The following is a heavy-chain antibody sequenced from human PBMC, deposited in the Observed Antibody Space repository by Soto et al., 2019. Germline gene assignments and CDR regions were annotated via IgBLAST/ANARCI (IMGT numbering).Heavy chain of an antibody. V-gene: IGHV4-34*01. J-gene: IGHJ4*02. Sequence: NPSETLSLTCAVYGGSFSGYYWSWIRQPPGKGLEWIGEINHSGSTNYNPSLKSRVTISVDTSKNQFSLKLSSVTAADTAVYYCARCSTGAGAILRTFDYWGQGTLVTVSS. CDR2: INHSGST. D-gene: IGHD1-26*01. CDR3: ARCSTGAGAILRTFDY. CDR1: GGSFSGYY.